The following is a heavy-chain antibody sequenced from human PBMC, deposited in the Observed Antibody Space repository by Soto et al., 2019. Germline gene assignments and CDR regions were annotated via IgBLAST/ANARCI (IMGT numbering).Heavy chain of an antibody. CDR2: ISWNSGSR. V-gene: IGHV3-9*01. Sequence: GGSLRLSCAVSGFTFDDYAMHWVRQAPGKGLEWVSGISWNSGSRGYADSVKGRFTISRDNAKNSLYLQMNSLRAEDTALYYCTKDKGDYYYGMDVCGQGTKVTVSS. CDR3: TKDKGDYYYGMDV. CDR1: GFTFDDYA. J-gene: IGHJ6*02. D-gene: IGHD3-16*01.